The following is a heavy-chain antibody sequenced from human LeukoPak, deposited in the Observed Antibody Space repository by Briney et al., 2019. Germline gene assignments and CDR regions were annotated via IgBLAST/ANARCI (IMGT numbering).Heavy chain of an antibody. CDR3: ARNSCPSGTCYDNRGYFDY. CDR1: GGSISSYY. J-gene: IGHJ4*02. CDR2: IYYSGST. V-gene: IGHV4-59*08. D-gene: IGHD2-15*01. Sequence: PETLSLTCTVSGGSISSYYWSWIRQPPGKGLEWIGYIYYSGSTNYNPSLKSRVTISVDTSKNQFSLRLSSVTAAHTAVYYCARNSCPSGTCYDNRGYFDYWGQGTLVTVSS.